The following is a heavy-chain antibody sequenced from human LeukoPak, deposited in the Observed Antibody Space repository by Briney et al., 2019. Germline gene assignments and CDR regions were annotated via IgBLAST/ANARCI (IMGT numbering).Heavy chain of an antibody. CDR2: INPNGGGT. CDR1: GYTFTGYY. V-gene: IGHV1-2*02. J-gene: IGHJ5*02. Sequence: ASVKVSCKASGYTFTGYYMHWVRQAPGQGLEWMGWINPNGGGTNYAQKFQGRVTMTRDTSISTAYMELSRLRSDDTAVYYCARDLGSYRIGFDPWGQGTLVTVSS. CDR3: ARDLGSYRIGFDP. D-gene: IGHD3-16*02.